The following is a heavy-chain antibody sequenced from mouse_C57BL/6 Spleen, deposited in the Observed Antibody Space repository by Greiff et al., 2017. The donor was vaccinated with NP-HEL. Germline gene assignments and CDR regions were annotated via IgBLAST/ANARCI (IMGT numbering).Heavy chain of an antibody. CDR2: ISYDGSN. Sequence: ESGPGLVKPSQSLSLTCSVTGYSITSGYYWNWIRQFPGNKLEWMGYISYDGSNNYNPSLKNRISITRDTSKNQFFLKLNSVTTEDTATYYCARGSYDLWFAYWGQGTLVTVSA. V-gene: IGHV3-6*01. CDR3: ARGSYDLWFAY. J-gene: IGHJ3*01. D-gene: IGHD2-3*01. CDR1: GYSITSGYY.